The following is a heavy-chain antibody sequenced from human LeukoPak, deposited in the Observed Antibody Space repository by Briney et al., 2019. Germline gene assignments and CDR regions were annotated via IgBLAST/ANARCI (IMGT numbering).Heavy chain of an antibody. D-gene: IGHD3-22*01. CDR3: ARTTGYHDSSGYFRWFDP. J-gene: IGHJ5*02. CDR2: ISAYNGNT. CDR1: GYTFTSYG. V-gene: IGHV1-18*01. Sequence: ASVKVSCKASGYTFTSYGISWVRQAPGQGLEWMGWISAYNGNTNYAQKLQGRVTMTTDTSTSTAYMELRSLRSDDTAVYYCARTTGYHDSSGYFRWFDPWGQGTLVTVSS.